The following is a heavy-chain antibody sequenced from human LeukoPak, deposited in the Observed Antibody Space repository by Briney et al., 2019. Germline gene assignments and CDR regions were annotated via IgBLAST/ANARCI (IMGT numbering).Heavy chain of an antibody. CDR2: IIPIFGTA. J-gene: IGHJ5*02. D-gene: IGHD3-22*01. V-gene: IGHV1-69*01. CDR3: ARGGDSSGYYYTRDNWFDP. Sequence: SVKVSCKASGGTFSSYAISWVRQAPGQGLEWMGGIIPIFGTANYAQKFQGRVTITADESTSTAYMELSSLRCEDTDVYYCARGGDSSGYYYTRDNWFDPWGQGTLVTVSS. CDR1: GGTFSSYA.